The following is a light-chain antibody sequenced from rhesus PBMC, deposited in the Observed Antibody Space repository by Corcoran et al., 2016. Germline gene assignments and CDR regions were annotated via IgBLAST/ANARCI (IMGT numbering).Light chain of an antibody. CDR1: SNNVGNQG. Sequence: QAGLTQAPSVSKDLRQTATLTCTGNSNNVGNQGAAWLQQHQGHPPKLLSYRNNNRPSGISERFSASRSGITASLPITGLQPDDAVDYSCSARDSSLSAYIFGAGTRL. J-gene: IGLJ1*01. CDR2: RNN. CDR3: SARDSSLSAYI. V-gene: IGLV10-114*01.